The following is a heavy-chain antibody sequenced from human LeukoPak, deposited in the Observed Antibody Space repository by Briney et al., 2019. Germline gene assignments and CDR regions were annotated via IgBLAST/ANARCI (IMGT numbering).Heavy chain of an antibody. CDR1: GFTFSGSA. D-gene: IGHD5-18*01. CDR3: TRHPTAMVNFDY. CDR2: IRSKANSYAT. J-gene: IGHJ4*02. V-gene: IGHV3-73*01. Sequence: PGGSLKLSYAASGFTFSGSAMHWVRQASGKGLEWVGRIRSKANSYATAYAASVKGRFTISRDDSKNTAYLQMNSLKTEDTAVYYCTRHPTAMVNFDYWGQGTLVTVSS.